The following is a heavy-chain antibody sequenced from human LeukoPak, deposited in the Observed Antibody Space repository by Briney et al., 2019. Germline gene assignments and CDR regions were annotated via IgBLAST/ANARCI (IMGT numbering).Heavy chain of an antibody. J-gene: IGHJ4*02. CDR2: ISYDGSHK. V-gene: IGHV3-30*18. CDR1: GFTFSSYG. D-gene: IGHD3-10*01. Sequence: GGSLRLSCAASGFTFSSYGVHWVRRAPGKGLEWVAVISYDGSHKYYADSVKGRFTISRDNSKNMLYLQMNSLRAEDTAVYYCAKEPGETSLFVVDYWGQGTLVTVSS. CDR3: AKEPGETSLFVVDY.